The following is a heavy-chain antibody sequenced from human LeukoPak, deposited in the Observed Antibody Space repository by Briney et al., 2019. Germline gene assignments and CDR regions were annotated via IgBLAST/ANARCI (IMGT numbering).Heavy chain of an antibody. CDR3: ARDSIAAAGPGGFDY. D-gene: IGHD6-13*01. Sequence: GGSLRLSCAASGFTFSSYSMNWVRQAPGKGLEWVSSISSSSSYIYYADSVKGRFTISRDNAKNSLYLQMNSLRAEDTAVYYCARDSIAAAGPGGFDYWGQGTLVTVS. CDR1: GFTFSSYS. CDR2: ISSSSSYI. J-gene: IGHJ4*02. V-gene: IGHV3-21*01.